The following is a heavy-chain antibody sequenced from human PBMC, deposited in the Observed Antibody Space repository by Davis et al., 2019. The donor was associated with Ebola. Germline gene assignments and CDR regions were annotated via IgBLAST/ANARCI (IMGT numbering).Heavy chain of an antibody. V-gene: IGHV1-2*02. CDR3: ARGGTTVTTLLGY. Sequence: AASVKVSCKASGYTFTGFYIHWARQAPGQGLEWLGWINPNTGGTNLAQKFQGRVTMTRDTSTSTVYMELSSLRSEDTAVYYCARGGTTVTTLLGYWGQGTLVTVSS. CDR2: INPNTGGT. J-gene: IGHJ4*02. D-gene: IGHD4-17*01. CDR1: GYTFTGFY.